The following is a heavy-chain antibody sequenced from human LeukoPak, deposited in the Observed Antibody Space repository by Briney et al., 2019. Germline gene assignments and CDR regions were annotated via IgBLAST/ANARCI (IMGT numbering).Heavy chain of an antibody. V-gene: IGHV1-2*02. Sequence: ASVKVSCKASGYTFTGYYMHWVRQAPGQGLEWMGWINPNSGGTSYAQKFQGRVTMTRDTSISTAYMELSRLRSDDTAVYYCARGRNIAVAGTRWFDPWGQGTLVTVSS. CDR2: INPNSGGT. J-gene: IGHJ5*02. CDR1: GYTFTGYY. CDR3: ARGRNIAVAGTRWFDP. D-gene: IGHD6-19*01.